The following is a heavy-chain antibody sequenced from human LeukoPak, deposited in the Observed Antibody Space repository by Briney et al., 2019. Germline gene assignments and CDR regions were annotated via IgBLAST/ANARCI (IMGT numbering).Heavy chain of an antibody. Sequence: SQTLSLTCAISGDSVSSNSAAWNWIRQSPSRGLEWLGRTYYRSKWYNDYAVSVKSRITINPDTSKSQFSLQLNSVTPEDTAVYYCARDLVGHWGSDLGAFDIWGQGTMVTVSS. CDR3: ARDLVGHWGSDLGAFDI. D-gene: IGHD7-27*01. V-gene: IGHV6-1*01. J-gene: IGHJ3*02. CDR1: GDSVSSNSAA. CDR2: TYYRSKWYN.